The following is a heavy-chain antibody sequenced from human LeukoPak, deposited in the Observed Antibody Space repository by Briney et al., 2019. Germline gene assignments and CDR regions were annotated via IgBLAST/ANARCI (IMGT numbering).Heavy chain of an antibody. CDR2: IHYSGIT. CDR3: AREGYSSSWSKRGNWFDP. V-gene: IGHV4-30-4*01. CDR1: GGSISTVDYY. D-gene: IGHD6-13*01. J-gene: IGHJ5*02. Sequence: PSQTLSLTCTVSGGSISTVDYYWTWIRQPPGKGLEWIGYIHYSGITNYNPSLKSRVTMSVDTSKNQFSLKLSSVTAADTAVYYCAREGYSSSWSKRGNWFDPWGQGTLVTVSS.